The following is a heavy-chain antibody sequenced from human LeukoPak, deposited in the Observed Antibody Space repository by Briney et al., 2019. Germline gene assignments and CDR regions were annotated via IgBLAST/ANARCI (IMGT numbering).Heavy chain of an antibody. D-gene: IGHD3-10*01. CDR1: GFTFSDYW. CDR3: ARVRYYGSRSLMFEY. CDR2: IKQDGSDK. V-gene: IGHV3-7*03. Sequence: PGRSLRLSCAASGFTFSDYWMTWVRQAPGKGLEWVANIKQDGSDKYYLDAVKGRFTISKDNTKNSLYLQMNSLRAGDTAVYYCARVRYYGSRSLMFEYWGQGTLVSVSS. J-gene: IGHJ4*02.